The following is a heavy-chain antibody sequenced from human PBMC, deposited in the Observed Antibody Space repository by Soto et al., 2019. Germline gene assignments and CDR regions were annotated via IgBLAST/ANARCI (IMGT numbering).Heavy chain of an antibody. V-gene: IGHV3-30-3*01. Sequence: PGGSLRLSCAASGFTFSSYAMHWVRQAPGKGLEWVAVISYDGSNKYYADSVKGRFTISRDNSKNTLYLQMNSLRAENTAVYYCARERSIAAVYYYGMDVWGQGTTVTVSS. CDR3: ARERSIAAVYYYGMDV. CDR1: GFTFSSYA. J-gene: IGHJ6*02. CDR2: ISYDGSNK. D-gene: IGHD6-13*01.